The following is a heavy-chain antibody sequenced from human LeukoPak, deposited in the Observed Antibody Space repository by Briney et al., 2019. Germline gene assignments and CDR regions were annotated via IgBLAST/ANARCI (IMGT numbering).Heavy chain of an antibody. CDR3: TRAEKVLLWFGELLIGGPFDY. CDR1: GFTFGDYA. V-gene: IGHV3-49*04. Sequence: AGGSLRLSCTASGFTFGDYAMSWVRQAPGKGLEWVGFIRSKAYGGTTEYAASVKGRFTISRDDSKSIAYLQMNSLKTEDTAVYYCTRAEKVLLWFGELLIGGPFDYWGQGTLVTVSS. D-gene: IGHD3-10*01. J-gene: IGHJ4*02. CDR2: IRSKAYGGTT.